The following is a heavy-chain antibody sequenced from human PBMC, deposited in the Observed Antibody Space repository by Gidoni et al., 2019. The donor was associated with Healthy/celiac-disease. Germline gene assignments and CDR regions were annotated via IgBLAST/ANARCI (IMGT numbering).Heavy chain of an antibody. CDR3: ARQSAQTTHPFDY. D-gene: IGHD1-1*01. CDR2: IYPGDSDT. J-gene: IGHJ4*02. CDR1: GYSFTSYW. Sequence: EVQLVQSGAAVKKPGESLTISCKGSGYSFTSYWLGWVRQMPGKGLEWMGIIYPGDSDTRYSPSFQGQVTISADKSISTAYLQWSSLKASDTAMYYCARQSAQTTHPFDYWGQGTLVTVSS. V-gene: IGHV5-51*01.